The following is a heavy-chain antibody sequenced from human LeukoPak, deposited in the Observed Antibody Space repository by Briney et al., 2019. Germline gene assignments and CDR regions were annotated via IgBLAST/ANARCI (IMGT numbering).Heavy chain of an antibody. CDR1: GYTFTSYG. V-gene: IGHV1-18*01. D-gene: IGHD3-22*01. CDR2: ISAYNGNT. Sequence: GASVTVSFKASGYTFTSYGISWVRQAPGQGREWMGWISAYNGNTNYAQKLQGRVTMTTDTPTSTAYMELRSLRSDDTAVYYCARGGTQYYYDSSGYFDYWGQGTLVTVSS. J-gene: IGHJ4*02. CDR3: ARGGTQYYYDSSGYFDY.